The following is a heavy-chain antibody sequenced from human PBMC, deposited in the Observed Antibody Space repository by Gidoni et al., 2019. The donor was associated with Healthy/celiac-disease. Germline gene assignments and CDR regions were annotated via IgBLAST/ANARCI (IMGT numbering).Heavy chain of an antibody. V-gene: IGHV3-74*01. CDR1: GCTFRSYW. CDR3: ARDYVPSFDP. CDR2: INSDGSST. Sequence: EVQLVESGGGVVQTGGSLILSCAAAGCTFRSYWIHWVRQAPGKGLVWVSRINSDGSSTSYADSVERRFTISRDNAKNTLYLQMNSLRADDTAVYYCARDYVPSFDPWGQGTLVTVSS. J-gene: IGHJ5*02. D-gene: IGHD3-16*01.